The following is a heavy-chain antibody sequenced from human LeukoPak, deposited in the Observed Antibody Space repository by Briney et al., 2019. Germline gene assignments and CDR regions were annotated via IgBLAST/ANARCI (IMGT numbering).Heavy chain of an antibody. CDR3: ARHAFGSQYNPNDL. D-gene: IGHD1-14*01. V-gene: IGHV3-7*01. CDR1: GFPFSSYW. J-gene: IGHJ4*02. CDR2: IKQDGSKK. Sequence: GGSLRLSCVASGFPFSSYWMTWVRQAPGKGLEWVANIKQDGSKKSYVDSVKGRFTISRDDAKNSLYLQMNSLRAEDTAIYYCARHAFGSQYNPNDLWGQGTLVTVSS.